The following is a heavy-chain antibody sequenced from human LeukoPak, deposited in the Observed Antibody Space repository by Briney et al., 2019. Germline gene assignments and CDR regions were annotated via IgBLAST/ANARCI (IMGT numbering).Heavy chain of an antibody. CDR2: ISGDGGST. D-gene: IGHD3-9*01. Sequence: GSLRLSCVASGFTFDDYAMHWVRQAPGKGLEWVSLISGDGGSTYYADSVKGRFTISRDNSKNSLYLQMNSLRTEDTALYYCATPDSRYFDWLLYWGQGTLVTASS. CDR1: GFTFDDYA. J-gene: IGHJ4*02. CDR3: ATPDSRYFDWLLY. V-gene: IGHV3-43*02.